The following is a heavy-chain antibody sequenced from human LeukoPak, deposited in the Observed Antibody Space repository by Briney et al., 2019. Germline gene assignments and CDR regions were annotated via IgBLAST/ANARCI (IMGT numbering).Heavy chain of an antibody. CDR3: AIDYGGNEGSNWFDP. J-gene: IGHJ5*02. Sequence: ASVKVXXXASGYTFTSYGISWGRQAPGQGLEXRGWISAYNGNTNYAQKLQGRVTMTTDTSTSTAYMELRSLRSDDTAVYYCAIDYGGNEGSNWFDPWGQGTLVTVSS. CDR1: GYTFTSYG. V-gene: IGHV1-18*01. D-gene: IGHD4-23*01. CDR2: ISAYNGNT.